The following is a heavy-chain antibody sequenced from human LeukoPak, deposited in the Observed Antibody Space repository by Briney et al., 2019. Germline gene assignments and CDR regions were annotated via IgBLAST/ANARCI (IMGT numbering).Heavy chain of an antibody. CDR1: GITFSDYY. V-gene: IGHV3-11*04. D-gene: IGHD1-14*01. J-gene: IGHJ4*02. CDR2: ISKSGDTI. Sequence: GGSLRLSCAASGITFSDYYMSWIRQAPRKGLEWLSYISKSGDTIYYADSVRGRFTISRDNARNSLYLQMNSLTVADTATYYCVITAGWTTATDDWGQGALVTVSS. CDR3: VITAGWTTATDD.